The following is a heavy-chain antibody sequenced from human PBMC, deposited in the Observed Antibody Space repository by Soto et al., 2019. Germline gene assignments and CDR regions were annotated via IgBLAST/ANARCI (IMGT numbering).Heavy chain of an antibody. CDR3: ARDDSRAVAGTRRDY. CDR1: GFTVSSNY. V-gene: IGHV3-53*02. J-gene: IGHJ4*02. Sequence: EVQLVETGGGLIQPGGSLRLSCAASGFTVSSNYMSWVRQAPGKGLEWVSVIYSGGSTYYADSVKGRFTISRDNSKNTLYLQMNSLRAEDTAVYYCARDDSRAVAGTRRDYWGQGTLVTVSS. CDR2: IYSGGST. D-gene: IGHD6-19*01.